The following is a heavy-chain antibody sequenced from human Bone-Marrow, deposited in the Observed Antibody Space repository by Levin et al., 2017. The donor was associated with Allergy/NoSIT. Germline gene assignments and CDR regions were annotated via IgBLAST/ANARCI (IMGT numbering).Heavy chain of an antibody. CDR2: IRSKAYGGTT. J-gene: IGHJ4*02. CDR1: GFTFGDYS. CDR3: TKGIGAAGAIPADY. V-gene: IGHV3-49*03. D-gene: IGHD6-13*01. Sequence: EAGGSLRLSCSSSGFTFGDYSMSWFRRAPGKGLEWVGFIRSKAYGGTTQYAEKGRFIISRDDSKSVAYLQMNSLKIEDTAVYYCTKGIGAAGAIPADYWGQGTLVTVSS.